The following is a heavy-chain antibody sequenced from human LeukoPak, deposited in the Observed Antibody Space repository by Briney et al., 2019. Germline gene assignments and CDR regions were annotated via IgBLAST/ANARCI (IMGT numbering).Heavy chain of an antibody. Sequence: ASVKVSCKASGYTFSSYYVHWVRQAPGQGLEWMGMIIPSDGFTSYAQKFQGRVTMTRDMSTSTVYMELSSLRSDDTAVYYCARTAGSSSGYPFDYWGQGTLVTVSS. J-gene: IGHJ4*02. CDR2: IIPSDGFT. D-gene: IGHD3-22*01. V-gene: IGHV1-46*01. CDR3: ARTAGSSSGYPFDY. CDR1: GYTFSSYY.